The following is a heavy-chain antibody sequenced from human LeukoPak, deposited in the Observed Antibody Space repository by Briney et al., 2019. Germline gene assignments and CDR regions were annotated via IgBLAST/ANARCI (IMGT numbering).Heavy chain of an antibody. CDR3: ARDKKAYYYDSSGYSD. CDR1: GFTFSSFE. V-gene: IGHV3-48*03. CDR2: ISASGTIT. J-gene: IGHJ4*02. Sequence: PGGSLRLSCAASGFTFSSFEMNWVRQAPGKGLEWISYISASGTITHYADSVEGRFTISRDNAKNSLYLQMNSLRAEDTAVYYCARDKKAYYYDSSGYSDWGQGTLVTVSS. D-gene: IGHD3-22*01.